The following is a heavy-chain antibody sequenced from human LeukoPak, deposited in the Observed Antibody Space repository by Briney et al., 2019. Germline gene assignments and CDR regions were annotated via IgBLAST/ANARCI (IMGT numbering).Heavy chain of an antibody. CDR1: GGSISSYY. V-gene: IGHV4-4*07. CDR3: ARDNEGGVIAAAYNWFDP. Sequence: SETLSLTCTVSGGSISSYYLSWIRQPAAKGLEWIGRIYTSGSTNYNPSLKSRVTMSVDTSKNQFSLKLSSVTAADTAVYYCARDNEGGVIAAAYNWFDPWGQGTLVTVSS. D-gene: IGHD6-13*01. J-gene: IGHJ5*02. CDR2: IYTSGST.